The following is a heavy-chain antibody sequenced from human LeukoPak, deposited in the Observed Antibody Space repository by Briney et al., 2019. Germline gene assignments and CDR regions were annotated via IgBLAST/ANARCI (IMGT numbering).Heavy chain of an antibody. CDR3: ARKVVTAIPFPPDY. CDR1: GFTFTDHY. Sequence: GASVKVSCKSSGFTFTDHYIHWVRQGPGQGLEWMGWINPNSGGTNYAQKFQGRVTMTRDTSISTAYMELSRLRSDDTTVYYCARKVVTAIPFPPDYWGQGTLVTVSS. CDR2: INPNSGGT. D-gene: IGHD2-21*02. V-gene: IGHV1-2*02. J-gene: IGHJ4*02.